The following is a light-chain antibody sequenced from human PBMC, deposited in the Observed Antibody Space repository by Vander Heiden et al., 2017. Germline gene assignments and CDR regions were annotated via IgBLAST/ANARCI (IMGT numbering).Light chain of an antibody. Sequence: TQSPVTLSLSPGERATLSCRASPSISTELLWYQQKPGQAPRLLIFDAAYRATGIPARFSGRGSGTDFTLTISGLEPEDVAVYYCLQRSTWPLTFGGGTKVEVK. V-gene: IGKV3-11*01. CDR1: PSISTE. J-gene: IGKJ4*01. CDR2: DAA. CDR3: LQRSTWPLT.